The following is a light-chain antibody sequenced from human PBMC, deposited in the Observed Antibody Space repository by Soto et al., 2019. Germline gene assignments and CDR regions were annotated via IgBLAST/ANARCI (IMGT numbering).Light chain of an antibody. Sequence: DVQMTQSPSTLSASIGERITISCRANQSISNFLAWYQQKPGKAPKLLIYDASTLEGGVPSRFRGGGSGTEFTLTISSLQPDDFATYFCRQYNSYSWTFGRGTKVEIK. CDR1: QSISNF. J-gene: IGKJ1*01. V-gene: IGKV1-5*01. CDR3: RQYNSYSWT. CDR2: DAS.